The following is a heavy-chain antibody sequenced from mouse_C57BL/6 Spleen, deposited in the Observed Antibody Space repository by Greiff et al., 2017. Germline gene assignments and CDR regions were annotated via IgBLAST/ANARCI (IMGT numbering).Heavy chain of an antibody. CDR3: ARRDNDGY. J-gene: IGHJ2*01. D-gene: IGHD2-4*01. CDR1: GYTFTSYW. V-gene: IGHV1-53*01. CDR2: INPSNGGT. Sequence: VQLQQPGTELVKPGASVKLSCKASGYTFTSYWMHWVQQRPGQGLEWIGNINPSNGGTNYNEKVKSKATLTGDKADSTADMQLSRLTCEDSAVYECARRDNDGYWGQGTTLTVSS.